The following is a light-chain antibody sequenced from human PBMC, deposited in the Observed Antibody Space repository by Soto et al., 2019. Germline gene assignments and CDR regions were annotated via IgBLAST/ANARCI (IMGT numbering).Light chain of an antibody. V-gene: IGLV3-21*02. CDR3: QVWDSNSAHRL. J-gene: IGLJ2*01. CDR1: NIGIKT. Sequence: SYELTQPPSVSVAPGQTARITCGGTNIGIKTVHWYQQKPGQAPVLVVYDNSDRPSGIPERLSGSNSGNTATLTISRVEAGDEADYYCQVWDSNSAHRLFGGGTKVTVL. CDR2: DNS.